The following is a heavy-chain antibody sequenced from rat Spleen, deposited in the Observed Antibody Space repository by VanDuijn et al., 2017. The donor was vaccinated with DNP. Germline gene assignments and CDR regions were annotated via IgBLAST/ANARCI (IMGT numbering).Heavy chain of an antibody. Sequence: EVQLVESGGGLVQPGRSLKLSCAASGYTFSDYYMAWVRQAPTKGLEWVAYIGSDDYAPYYGDSVKGRFTISRDNAKSTLYLQMNSLRSEDMATYYCARWNSGHFDYWGQGVMVTVSS. CDR3: ARWNSGHFDY. D-gene: IGHD4-3*01. V-gene: IGHV5-22*01. J-gene: IGHJ2*01. CDR2: IGSDDYAP. CDR1: GYTFSDYY.